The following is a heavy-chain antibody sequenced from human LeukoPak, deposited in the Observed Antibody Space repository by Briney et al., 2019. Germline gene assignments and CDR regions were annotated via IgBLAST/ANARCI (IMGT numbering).Heavy chain of an antibody. D-gene: IGHD6-13*01. J-gene: IGHJ2*01. CDR1: GGSISSYY. V-gene: IGHV4-59*01. Sequence: SETLSLTCTVSGGSISSYYWSWIRQPPGKGLEWIGYIYYSESTSYNPSLKSRVTISVDTSKNQFSLKLSSVTAADTAVYYCARGGSGSSWSPYWYFDLWGRGTLVTVSS. CDR2: IYYSEST. CDR3: ARGGSGSSWSPYWYFDL.